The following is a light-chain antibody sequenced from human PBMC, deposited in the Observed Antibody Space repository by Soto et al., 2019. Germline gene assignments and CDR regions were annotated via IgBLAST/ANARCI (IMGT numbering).Light chain of an antibody. CDR2: EAS. Sequence: EIVMTQSPATLSVSPGERATLSCRASQSVRSHLAWYQQKSGQAPRLLIYEASIRATGIPARFSGSGSETEFTLTISSLQSEDFAVYYCQQYYKWPPRTFGQGTKVEIK. V-gene: IGKV3-15*01. CDR1: QSVRSH. J-gene: IGKJ1*01. CDR3: QQYYKWPPRT.